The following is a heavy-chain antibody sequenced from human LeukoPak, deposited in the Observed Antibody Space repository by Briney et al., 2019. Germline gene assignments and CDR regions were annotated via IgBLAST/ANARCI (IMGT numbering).Heavy chain of an antibody. Sequence: GASVKVSCKASGYTFTGYYMHWVRQAPGQGLEWMGSINPNSGGTNYAQKFQGRVTMTRDTSITTAYMELSSLRSDDTAVYYCARDYIFHGSGSFFDYWGLGTQVTVSS. CDR1: GYTFTGYY. CDR2: INPNSGGT. V-gene: IGHV1-2*02. CDR3: ARDYIFHGSGSFFDY. J-gene: IGHJ4*02. D-gene: IGHD3-10*01.